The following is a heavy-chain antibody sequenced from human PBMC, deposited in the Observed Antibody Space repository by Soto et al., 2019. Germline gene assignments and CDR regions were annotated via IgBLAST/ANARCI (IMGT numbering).Heavy chain of an antibody. D-gene: IGHD6-6*01. J-gene: IGHJ6*02. V-gene: IGHV1-2*02. Sequence: QVQLVQSGAEVKKPGASVKVSCRASGYTFTDHYLHWVRQAPGQGLEWMGWINPDSGGTDYAQRFQGRVTMTRDTSIGTAYMELRSLRSDDTAVYYCARWGSSSAPPHYYYYGMDVWGQGTTVTVSS. CDR2: INPDSGGT. CDR1: GYTFTDHY. CDR3: ARWGSSSAPPHYYYYGMDV.